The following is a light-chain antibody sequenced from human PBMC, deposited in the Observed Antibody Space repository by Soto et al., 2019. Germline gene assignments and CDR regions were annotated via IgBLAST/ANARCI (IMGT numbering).Light chain of an antibody. CDR1: QSVSSSN. V-gene: IGKV3-20*01. CDR3: QQYGSPPLT. CDR2: GAS. J-gene: IGKJ4*01. Sequence: DIVLTQSPGTLSLSPGERATLSCRASQSVSSSNFAWYQQKPGQAPRLLIYGASSRATGFPDRFSGSESGTAFTLTISRLEPEDFAVYYCQQYGSPPLTYGGGTKLEIK.